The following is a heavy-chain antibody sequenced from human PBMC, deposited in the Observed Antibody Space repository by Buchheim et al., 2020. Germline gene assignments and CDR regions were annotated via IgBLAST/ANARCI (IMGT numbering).Heavy chain of an antibody. CDR3: ARSPGELLGGFDY. CDR1: GFTFSSYG. J-gene: IGHJ4*02. CDR2: IWYDGSNK. V-gene: IGHV3-33*01. Sequence: QVQLVESGGGVVQPGRSLRLSCAASGFTFSSYGMHWVRQAPGKGLEWVAVIWYDGSNKYYADSVKGRFTISRDNSKTTLYLQMNSLRAEDTAVYYWARSPGELLGGFDYLGQGTL. D-gene: IGHD1-26*01.